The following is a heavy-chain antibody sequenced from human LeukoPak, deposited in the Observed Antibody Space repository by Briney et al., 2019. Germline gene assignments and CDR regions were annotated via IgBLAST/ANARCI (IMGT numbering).Heavy chain of an antibody. J-gene: IGHJ4*02. CDR1: GFTFSSYG. D-gene: IGHD5-18*01. CDR2: IYSGGST. CDR3: ARERYSYGRRGFDY. V-gene: IGHV3-53*01. Sequence: GGSLRLSCAASGFTFSSYGMHWVRQAPGKGLEWASVIYSGGSTYYADSVKGRFTISRDNSKNTLYLQMNSLRAEDTAVYYCARERYSYGRRGFDYWGQGTLVTVSS.